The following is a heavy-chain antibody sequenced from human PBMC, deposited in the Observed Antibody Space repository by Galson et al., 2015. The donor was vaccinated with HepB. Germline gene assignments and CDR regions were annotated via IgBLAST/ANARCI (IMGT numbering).Heavy chain of an antibody. D-gene: IGHD2-2*01. CDR1: GFTFNTYW. CDR3: AREGPGYCSSASCYPLDY. V-gene: IGHV3-74*01. J-gene: IGHJ4*02. CDR2: INSHGTSA. Sequence: SLRLSCAASGFTFNTYWMHWVRQAPGKGLVRLSRINSHGTSANFADSVKGRFTISRDNAKNTLYLQMNSLRAEDTAVYYCAREGPGYCSSASCYPLDYWGQGTLVTVSS.